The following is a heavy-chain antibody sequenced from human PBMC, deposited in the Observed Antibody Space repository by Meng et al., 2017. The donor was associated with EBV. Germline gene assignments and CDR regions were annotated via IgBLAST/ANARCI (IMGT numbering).Heavy chain of an antibody. D-gene: IGHD3-10*01. Sequence: QVQVAQAGAEGKKPGSAVKVSCRTSGGTFRSDAVSGVRQAPGQGLEWMGGLIPMVGAPHYAQKFQGRVTIIADESTSTHSMELNSLRSEDTAMYYCASESGRGFTPDYWGQGTLVTVSS. CDR2: LIPMVGAP. CDR1: GGTFRSDA. J-gene: IGHJ4*02. V-gene: IGHV1-69*01. CDR3: ASESGRGFTPDY.